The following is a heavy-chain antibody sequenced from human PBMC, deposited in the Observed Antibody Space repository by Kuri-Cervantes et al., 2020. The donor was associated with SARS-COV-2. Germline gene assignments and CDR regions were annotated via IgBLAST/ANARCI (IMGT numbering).Heavy chain of an antibody. CDR2: INHSGTT. D-gene: IGHD6-6*01. CDR3: AREGIAARPSHFDY. Sequence: GSLRLSCSVSGGSLSGYFWSWIRQPPGKGLEWIGEINHSGTTNYNPSLKSRVTISVDTSKNQFSPKLSSVTAADTAVYYCAREGIAARPSHFDYWGQGTLVTVSS. CDR1: GGSLSGYF. J-gene: IGHJ4*02. V-gene: IGHV4-34*01.